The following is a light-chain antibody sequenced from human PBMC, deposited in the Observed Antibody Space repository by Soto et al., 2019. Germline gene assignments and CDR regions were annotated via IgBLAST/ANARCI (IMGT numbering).Light chain of an antibody. CDR1: SSDVGSYNL. V-gene: IGLV2-23*02. CDR2: EVS. J-gene: IGLJ2*01. CDR3: CSYAGSRTHVL. Sequence: QSVLTQPASVSGSPGQSITISCIGTSSDVGSYNLVSWYQQHPGKAPKVLIYEVSERPSGVSNRFSGSKSGNTASLTISGLQAEDEAEYYCCSYAGSRTHVLFGGGTKQTVL.